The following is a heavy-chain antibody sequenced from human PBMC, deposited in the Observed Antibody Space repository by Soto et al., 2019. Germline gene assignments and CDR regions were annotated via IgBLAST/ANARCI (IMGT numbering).Heavy chain of an antibody. CDR1: GFTFGNYG. D-gene: IGHD6-19*01. J-gene: IGHJ4*02. CDR3: WKDTHICVKLAGTTG. Sequence: EVQLLESGGGLVQPGGSLRLSCAASGFTFGNYGMNWVRQAPGKGLEWVSVISGSGGSTYSADAVKGRFTITRDNSKNTLFLQMKRMRAKDTAMYYCWKDTHICVKLAGTTGWGRGTLVTVSS. CDR2: ISGSGGST. V-gene: IGHV3-23*01.